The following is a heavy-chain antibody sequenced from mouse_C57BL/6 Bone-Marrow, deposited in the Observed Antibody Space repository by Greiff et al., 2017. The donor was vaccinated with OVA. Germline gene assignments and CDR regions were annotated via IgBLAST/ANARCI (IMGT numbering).Heavy chain of an antibody. Sequence: QVQLQQPGAELVKPGASVKLSCKASGYTFTSYWMHWVKQRPGQGLEWIGMIYPDSGSTNYNEKFKSKATLTVDKSSSTAYMQLSSLTSEDSAVYYCARGEGITRFDYWGRGNTLTVSS. V-gene: IGHV1-64*01. CDR3: ARGEGITRFDY. CDR2: IYPDSGST. J-gene: IGHJ2*01. CDR1: GYTFTSYW.